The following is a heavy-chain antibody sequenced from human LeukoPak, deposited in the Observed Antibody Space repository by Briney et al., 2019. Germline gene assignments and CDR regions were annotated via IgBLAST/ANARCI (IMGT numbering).Heavy chain of an antibody. CDR1: GYTFTGYY. V-gene: IGHV1-2*02. Sequence: VKVSCKASGYTFTGYYMHWVRQAPGQGLEWMGWINPKSGDTNYAQKFQGRVTMTRDTSISTAYMELSRLRSDDTAVYYCAREWVVLAAAIFYWGQGALVTVSS. CDR3: AREWVVLAAAIFY. J-gene: IGHJ4*02. CDR2: INPKSGDT. D-gene: IGHD2-15*01.